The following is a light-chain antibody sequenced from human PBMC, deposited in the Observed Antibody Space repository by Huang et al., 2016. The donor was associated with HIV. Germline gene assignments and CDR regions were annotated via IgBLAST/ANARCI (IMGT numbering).Light chain of an antibody. J-gene: IGKJ4*01. CDR2: DAS. CDR1: QGISSA. Sequence: AIQLTQSPSSLSASAGDSVTITCRASQGISSALAWYQQKPGKAPKLLIYDASSLEIWVPSRFSGSASGTDFTLAISSLQPEDFATYYCQQFSVFGGGTKVEIK. CDR3: QQFSV. V-gene: IGKV1-13*02.